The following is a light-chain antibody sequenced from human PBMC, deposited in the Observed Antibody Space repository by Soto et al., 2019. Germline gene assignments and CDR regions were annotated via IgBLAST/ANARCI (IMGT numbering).Light chain of an antibody. CDR1: SSNIGSKS. J-gene: IGLJ2*01. Sequence: QSVLTQPPSVSGTPGQRVNMSCSGSSSNIGSKSVSWYQHLPQTAPKLLIYSNNQRPSGLPGRFSGSKSGTSASLAISGLQSDDETQYYCAAWDDSLNVLVFGGGTKRTV. CDR3: AAWDDSLNVLV. V-gene: IGLV1-44*01. CDR2: SNN.